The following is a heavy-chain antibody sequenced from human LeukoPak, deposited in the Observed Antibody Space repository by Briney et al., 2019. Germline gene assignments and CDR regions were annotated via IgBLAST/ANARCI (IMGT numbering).Heavy chain of an antibody. CDR1: GFTFSSYE. CDR3: ARGLFRTIVVGNYYYYMDV. V-gene: IGHV3-21*01. Sequence: GGSLRLSCAASGFTFSSYEMNWVRQAPGKGLEWVSSISSSSSYIYYADSVKGRFTISRDNAKNSLYLQMNSLRAEDTAVYYCARGLFRTIVVGNYYYYMDVWGKGTTVTISS. J-gene: IGHJ6*03. D-gene: IGHD2-15*01. CDR2: ISSSSSYI.